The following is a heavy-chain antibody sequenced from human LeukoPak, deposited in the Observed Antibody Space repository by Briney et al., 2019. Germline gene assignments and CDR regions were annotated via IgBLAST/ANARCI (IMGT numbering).Heavy chain of an antibody. D-gene: IGHD6-6*01. CDR3: AKDAARPTSGAPGY. CDR2: IRYDGSNK. CDR1: GFTFSSYG. J-gene: IGHJ4*02. Sequence: GGSLTLPCAASGFTFSSYGMHWLRQAPRKALEGVAFIRYDGSNKYYADSVKGRFTIPRDNSKNTLYLQMNSVRAEDTAVYYCAKDAARPTSGAPGYWGQGTLVTVSS. V-gene: IGHV3-30*02.